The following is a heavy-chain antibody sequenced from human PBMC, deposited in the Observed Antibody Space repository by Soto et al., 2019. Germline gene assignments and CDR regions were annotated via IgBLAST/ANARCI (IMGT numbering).Heavy chain of an antibody. V-gene: IGHV3-33*01. CDR1: GFTFSSYG. CDR3: ARDPAPPPAAGIVGYYYYYGMDV. J-gene: IGHJ6*02. Sequence: GGSLRLSCAASGFTFSSYGMHWVRQAPGKGLEWVAVIWYDGSNKYYADSVKGRFTISRDNSKNTLYLQMNSLRAEDTAVYYCARDPAPPPAAGIVGYYYYYGMDVWGQGTTVTVSS. D-gene: IGHD6-13*01. CDR2: IWYDGSNK.